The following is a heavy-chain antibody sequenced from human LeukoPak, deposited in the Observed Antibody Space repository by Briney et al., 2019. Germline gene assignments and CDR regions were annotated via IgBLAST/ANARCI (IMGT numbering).Heavy chain of an antibody. CDR2: VYYDGST. V-gene: IGHV4-39*07. CDR3: ARHLNYYGSGSYGAYYYYGMDV. Sequence: SSETLSLTCSVSGDSISSTSYYWGWIRQPPGKGLEWIGSVYYDGSTHYSPSLKSRVTISVDTSKNRFSLKLRSVTAADTAIYYCARHLNYYGSGSYGAYYYYGMDVWGQGTTVTVSS. J-gene: IGHJ6*02. D-gene: IGHD3-10*01. CDR1: GDSISSTSYY.